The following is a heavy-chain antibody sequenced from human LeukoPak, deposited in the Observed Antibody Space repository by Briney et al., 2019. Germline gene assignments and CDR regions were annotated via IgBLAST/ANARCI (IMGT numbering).Heavy chain of an antibody. Sequence: SETLSLTCTVSGGSISGYYWSWIRQPPGKGLEWVGYIYHDGSTNHSPSLKSRVTISVDTSKNQFSLKLTSVTAADTAVYYCARGGATYYYFDCWGQGTLVTVSS. CDR1: GGSISGYY. CDR3: ARGGATYYYFDC. D-gene: IGHD1-26*01. V-gene: IGHV4-59*01. CDR2: IYHDGST. J-gene: IGHJ4*02.